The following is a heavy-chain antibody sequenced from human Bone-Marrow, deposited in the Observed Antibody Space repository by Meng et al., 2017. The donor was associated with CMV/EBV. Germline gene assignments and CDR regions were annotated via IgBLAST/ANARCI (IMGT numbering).Heavy chain of an antibody. D-gene: IGHD2/OR15-2a*01. V-gene: IGHV3-23*01. CDR1: GFTFSSYA. J-gene: IGHJ4*02. CDR2: ISGSGGST. Sequence: LSLTCAASGFTFSSYAMSWVRQAPGKGLEWVSAISGSGGSTYYADSVKGRFTISRDNSKNTLYRQMNSLRAEDPAVYYCAKWVPTYYFDYWGQGTLVTVSS. CDR3: AKWVPTYYFDY.